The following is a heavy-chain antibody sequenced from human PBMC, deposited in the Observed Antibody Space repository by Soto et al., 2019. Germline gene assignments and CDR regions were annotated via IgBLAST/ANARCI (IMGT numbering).Heavy chain of an antibody. CDR2: IYYSGST. V-gene: IGHV4-59*01. D-gene: IGHD3-22*01. CDR3: ARAFYDSSGYLFDY. Sequence: PSETLSLTCTVSGGSISGYYWSWIRQPPGKGLEWIGYIYYSGSTNYNPSLKSRVTISVDTSKNQFSLKLSSVTAADTTVYYCARAFYDSSGYLFDYWGQGTLVTVSS. CDR1: GGSISGYY. J-gene: IGHJ4*02.